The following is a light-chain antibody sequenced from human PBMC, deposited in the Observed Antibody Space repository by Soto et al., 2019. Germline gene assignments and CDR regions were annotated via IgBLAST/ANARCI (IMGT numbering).Light chain of an antibody. CDR3: QQSYTTPWT. Sequence: DVQMNQSPSSLSASVGERVTMICRASQSISNYLNWYQQKPGKAPTLLIYKASSLESGVPSRFSGSGSGTEFTLTISSLQPDAFATYYCQQSYTTPWTFGQGTRWMS. J-gene: IGKJ1*01. V-gene: IGKV1-39*01. CDR1: QSISNY. CDR2: KAS.